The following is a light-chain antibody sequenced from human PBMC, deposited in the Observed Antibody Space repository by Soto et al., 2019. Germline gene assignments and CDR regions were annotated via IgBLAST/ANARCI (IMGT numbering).Light chain of an antibody. Sequence: IVLTQSPGTLSLSPGERATLSCRASQSVSSNVAWYQQKPGQAPSLLIYGSSTRATGTPARFSGSGSGTEFTLTISSLQSEDFAVDYCQQYIRWPLTFGGGTKVEIK. J-gene: IGKJ4*01. CDR3: QQYIRWPLT. CDR1: QSVSSN. CDR2: GSS. V-gene: IGKV3-15*01.